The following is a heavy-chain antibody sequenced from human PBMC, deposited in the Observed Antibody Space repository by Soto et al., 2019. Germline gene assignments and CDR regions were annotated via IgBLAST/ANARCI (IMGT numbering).Heavy chain of an antibody. CDR2: ISGSGGST. J-gene: IGHJ5*02. Sequence: RRLSCAASGFTFSSYAMSWVRQAPGKGLEWVSAISGSGGSTYYADSVKGRFTISRDNSKNTLYLQMNSLRAEDTAVYYCAKLATYDSSGYYSWFDPWGQGPLVTVSS. CDR3: AKLATYDSSGYYSWFDP. V-gene: IGHV3-23*01. CDR1: GFTFSSYA. D-gene: IGHD3-22*01.